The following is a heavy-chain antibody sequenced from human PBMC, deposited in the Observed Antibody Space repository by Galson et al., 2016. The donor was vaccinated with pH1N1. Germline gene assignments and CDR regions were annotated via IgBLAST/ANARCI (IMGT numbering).Heavy chain of an antibody. CDR1: KGTFSSYA. D-gene: IGHD3-10*01. Sequence: SVKVSCKASKGTFSSYAMTWVRQAPRHGLEWMGGIIGMFCTTNYAQKFQGRLTINADEFTSTAYMELPSLRSDDTAVYYCARGNYYDSGPLDYWGQGTLVTVSS. CDR2: IIGMFCTT. V-gene: IGHV1-69*13. CDR3: ARGNYYDSGPLDY. J-gene: IGHJ4*02.